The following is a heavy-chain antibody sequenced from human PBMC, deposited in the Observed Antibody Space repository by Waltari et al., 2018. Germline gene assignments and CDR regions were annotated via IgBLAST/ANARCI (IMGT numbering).Heavy chain of an antibody. V-gene: IGHV1-8*01. CDR2: MNPNSGNT. CDR1: GYTFTSYD. CDR3: ASSSSSGYYYYMDV. D-gene: IGHD6-6*01. Sequence: QVQLVQSGAEVKKPGASVKVSCKASGYTFTSYDINWVRQATGQGLEWMGWMNPNSGNTGYAQKFQGRVTMTRNTSISTAYMELSSLRSEDTAVYYCASSSSSGYYYYMDVWGKGTTVTVSS. J-gene: IGHJ6*03.